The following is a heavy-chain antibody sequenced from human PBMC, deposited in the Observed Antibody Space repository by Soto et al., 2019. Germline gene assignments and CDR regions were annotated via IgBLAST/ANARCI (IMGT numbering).Heavy chain of an antibody. V-gene: IGHV3-33*01. Sequence: QVQLVESGGGVVQPGRSLRLSCVASGFSFTTYGLHWVRQAPGKGLEWVAVIWYDGSNQYYADSVKGRFTISRDNSKNILYLEMNSMRVEDTAVYYCVTDHCGGDCYSDPYFDYWGQGTLVTVSS. CDR1: GFSFTTYG. J-gene: IGHJ4*02. CDR3: VTDHCGGDCYSDPYFDY. CDR2: IWYDGSNQ. D-gene: IGHD2-21*02.